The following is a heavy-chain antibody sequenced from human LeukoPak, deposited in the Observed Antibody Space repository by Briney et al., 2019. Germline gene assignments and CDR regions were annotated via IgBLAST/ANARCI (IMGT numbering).Heavy chain of an antibody. V-gene: IGHV3-23*01. CDR2: ISGSGGST. D-gene: IGHD3-3*01. J-gene: IGHJ6*03. Sequence: PGGSLRLSCAASGFTFSSYAMSWVRQAPGKGLEWVSAISGSGGSTYYAASVKGRFTISRDNSKNTLYLQMNSLRAEDTAVYYCAKRVFFGYYYYYMDVWGKGTTVTVSS. CDR1: GFTFSSYA. CDR3: AKRVFFGYYYYYMDV.